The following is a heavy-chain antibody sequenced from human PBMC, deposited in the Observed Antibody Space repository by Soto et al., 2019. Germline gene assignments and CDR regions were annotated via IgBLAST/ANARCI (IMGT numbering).Heavy chain of an antibody. Sequence: LETLSHTCPVSGGSGSSAYYYWSWIRQPPGKGLEWIGYIYYSEGTNYNPSLKSRVTISVDTSKNLFSLKLSSVTAADTAVYYCARVGGSSNWYPTDYWGQGTLVTVPQ. V-gene: IGHV4-61*01. CDR1: GGSGSSAYYY. J-gene: IGHJ4*02. CDR2: IYYSEGT. CDR3: ARVGGSSNWYPTDY. D-gene: IGHD6-13*01.